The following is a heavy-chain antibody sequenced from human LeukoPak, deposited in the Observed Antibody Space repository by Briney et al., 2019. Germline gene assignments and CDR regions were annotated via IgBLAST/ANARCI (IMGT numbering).Heavy chain of an antibody. CDR1: GYSFTDYW. CDR2: IYPADSDT. D-gene: IGHD2-2*01. Sequence: GESLKISFQGSGYSFTDYWIAWVRQMPGKGLEWMGIIYPADSDTRYSPSFQGQVTISADKSVSTAYLQWSSLKVSDTAIYYCARPLEYTSSSWFDPWGQGTLVTVSS. V-gene: IGHV5-51*01. CDR3: ARPLEYTSSSWFDP. J-gene: IGHJ5*02.